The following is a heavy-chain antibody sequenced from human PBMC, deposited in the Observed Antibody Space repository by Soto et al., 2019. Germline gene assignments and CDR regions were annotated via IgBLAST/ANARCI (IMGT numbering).Heavy chain of an antibody. V-gene: IGHV1-69*01. Sequence: QVQLVQSGAEVKKTGSSVKVSCKASGGTFGSHGIAWVRQAPGQGLEWMGGFIAMLGTPTYAKKVQGRATITADESLTLSYLDLGSLRSEDSGVYFCARGAMASFDYWGQGTVVTVSS. CDR2: FIAMLGTP. CDR1: GGTFGSHG. D-gene: IGHD5-18*01. CDR3: ARGAMASFDY. J-gene: IGHJ4*02.